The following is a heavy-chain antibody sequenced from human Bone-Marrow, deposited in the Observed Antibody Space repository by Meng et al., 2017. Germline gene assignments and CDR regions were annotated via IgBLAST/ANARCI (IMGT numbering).Heavy chain of an antibody. V-gene: IGHV3-66*02. CDR3: ARVTGPSWFDP. CDR1: GFTVSSNY. CDR2: IYSGGST. J-gene: IGHJ5*02. Sequence: GESLKIPCAASGFTVSSNYMSWVRQAPGKGLEWVSVIYSGGSTYYADSVKGRFTISRDNSKNTLYLQMNSLRAEDTAVYYCARVTGPSWFDPWGQGTLVTVSS. D-gene: IGHD1-20*01.